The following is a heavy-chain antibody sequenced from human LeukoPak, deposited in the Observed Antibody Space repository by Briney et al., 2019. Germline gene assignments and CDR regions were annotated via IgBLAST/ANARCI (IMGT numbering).Heavy chain of an antibody. V-gene: IGHV4-30-4*01. Sequence: SETLSLTCTVSGGSISSGDYYWSWIRQPPGKGLEWIGYIYYSGSTYYNPSLKSRVTISVDTSKNQFSLKLSSVTAADTAVYYCARGGTYYYYMDVWGKGTTVTVSS. J-gene: IGHJ6*03. CDR3: ARGGTYYYYMDV. CDR2: IYYSGST. CDR1: GGSISSGDYY.